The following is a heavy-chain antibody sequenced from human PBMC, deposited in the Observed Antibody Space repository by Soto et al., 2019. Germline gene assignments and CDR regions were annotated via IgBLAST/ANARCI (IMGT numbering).Heavy chain of an antibody. D-gene: IGHD3-16*01. J-gene: IGHJ4*02. CDR1: GDSVTSHY. CDR2: IYYSGST. V-gene: IGHV4-59*08. CDR3: ARNGGSPPPTTFDY. Sequence: PSETLSLTCSFSGDSVTSHYLTWIRQSPEKGLEWIGYIYYSGSTNYNPSLKSRVTISVDTSKNQFSLKLSSVTAADTAVYYCARNGGSPPPTTFDYWGQGTLVTVSS.